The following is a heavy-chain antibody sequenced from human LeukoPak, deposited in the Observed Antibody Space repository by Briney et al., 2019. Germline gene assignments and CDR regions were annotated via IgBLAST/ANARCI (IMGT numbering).Heavy chain of an antibody. J-gene: IGHJ4*02. CDR3: ARGADSSGYYSIFYFDY. D-gene: IGHD3-22*01. Sequence: SETLSLTCTVSGGSISSYYWNWIRQPPGKGLEGIGYIYYSGSTNYNPSLKSRVTISVDTSKNQFSLKLSSVTAADTAVYYCARGADSSGYYSIFYFDYWGQGTLVTVSS. CDR2: IYYSGST. V-gene: IGHV4-59*01. CDR1: GGSISSYY.